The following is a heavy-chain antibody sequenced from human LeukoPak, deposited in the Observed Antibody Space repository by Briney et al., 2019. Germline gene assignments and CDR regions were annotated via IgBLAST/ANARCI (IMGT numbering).Heavy chain of an antibody. CDR1: GYTFISYG. V-gene: IGHV1-18*01. J-gene: IGHJ4*02. CDR2: NSAYNANT. Sequence: ASVKVSCKASGYTFISYGISWVRQAPGRGLEWMGWNSAYNANTNYAQKLQGRVTMTTDTSTTTAYMELRSLRSDDTAVYYCARDKNYRFDYWGQGTLVSVTS. D-gene: IGHD3-16*02. CDR3: ARDKNYRFDY.